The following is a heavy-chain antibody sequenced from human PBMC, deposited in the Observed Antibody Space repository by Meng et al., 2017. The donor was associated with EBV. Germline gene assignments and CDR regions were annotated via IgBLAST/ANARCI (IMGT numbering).Heavy chain of an antibody. V-gene: IGHV1-18*01. J-gene: IGHJ4*02. CDR1: GYTFTLYG. CDR3: ARGLDYFDS. CDR2: ISAYNGNT. Sequence: QSLQTGVEVKIPWASSRVSFTALGYTFTLYGIVWVRQATGQGLEWMGWISAYNGNTNYAQKLQGRVTMTTDTYTSTAYMELRSLRSDDSAVYYCARGLDYFDSCGQRTLVTVAS. D-gene: IGHD3/OR15-3a*01.